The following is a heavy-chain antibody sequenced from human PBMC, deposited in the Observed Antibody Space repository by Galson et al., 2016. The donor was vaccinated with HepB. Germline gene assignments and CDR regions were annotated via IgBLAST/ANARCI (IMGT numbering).Heavy chain of an antibody. D-gene: IGHD2-2*01. CDR3: AREGGYCVSTSCRYFDF. V-gene: IGHV3-21*01. Sequence: SLRLSCAASGFTFSTYSMNWVRQAPGKGLEWVSSVSSSSYIYYADSVKGRFTISSDNAKNSLYLQMNSMRAEDTAVYYCAREGGYCVSTSCRYFDFWGQGTLVTVSS. J-gene: IGHJ4*02. CDR2: VSSSSYI. CDR1: GFTFSTYS.